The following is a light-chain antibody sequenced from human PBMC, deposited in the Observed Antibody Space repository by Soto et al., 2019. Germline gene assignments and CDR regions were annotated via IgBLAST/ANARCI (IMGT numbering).Light chain of an antibody. CDR2: DAS. Sequence: EIVVTQSPATLSLSPGERATLSCRASQSVSSYLAWYQQKPGQAPRLLIYDASNRATGIPARFSGSWSGTDFTLTISSLEPEDFAVYYGQQRSNWQGATFGGGTKVEIK. CDR1: QSVSSY. J-gene: IGKJ4*01. V-gene: IGKV3-11*01. CDR3: QQRSNWQGAT.